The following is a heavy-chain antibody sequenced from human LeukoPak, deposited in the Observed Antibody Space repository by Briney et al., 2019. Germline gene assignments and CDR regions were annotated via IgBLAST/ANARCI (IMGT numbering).Heavy chain of an antibody. CDR2: ISSSSSTI. CDR3: ARDAYSSGWDMFDY. J-gene: IGHJ4*02. Sequence: GGSLRLSCAASGFTFSSYGMNWVRQAPGKGLEWVSYISSSSSTIYYADSVKGRFTISRDNAKNSLYLQMNSLRAEDTAVYYCARDAYSSGWDMFDYWGQGTLVTVSS. D-gene: IGHD6-19*01. V-gene: IGHV3-48*01. CDR1: GFTFSSYG.